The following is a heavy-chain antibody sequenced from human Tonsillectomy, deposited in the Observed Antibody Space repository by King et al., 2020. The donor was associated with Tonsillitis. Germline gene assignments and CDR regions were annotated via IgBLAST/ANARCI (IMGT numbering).Heavy chain of an antibody. CDR1: GFSLSTSGMR. Sequence: TLKESGPALVKPTQTLTLTCTFSGFSLSTSGMRVSWIRQPPGKALGWLARIDWDVEKFYTTSLKTRLTISRDTSKNQVVLTMTNMDPVDTATYYCSRATDLAWFDPWGQGTLVTVSS. V-gene: IGHV2-70*04. CDR3: SRATDLAWFDP. D-gene: IGHD3-3*02. CDR2: IDWDVEK. J-gene: IGHJ5*02.